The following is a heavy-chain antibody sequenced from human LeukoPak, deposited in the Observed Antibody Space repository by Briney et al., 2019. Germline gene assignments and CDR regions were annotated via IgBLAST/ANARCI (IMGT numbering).Heavy chain of an antibody. CDR2: IGGGGDNT. CDR3: AKNRGSSCYSALDC. D-gene: IGHD2-15*01. Sequence: GGSLRLSCAASGFTFSNAWMSWVRQAPGKGLEWVSVIGGGGDNTYYAGSVKGRFTISRDNSKNTLYLQMNSLRAEDTAIYYCAKNRGSSCYSALDCWGQGTLVTVSS. V-gene: IGHV3-23*01. J-gene: IGHJ4*02. CDR1: GFTFSNAW.